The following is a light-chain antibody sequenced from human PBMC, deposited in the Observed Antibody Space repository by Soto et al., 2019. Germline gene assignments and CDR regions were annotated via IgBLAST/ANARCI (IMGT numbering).Light chain of an antibody. J-gene: IGKJ2*01. CDR1: QSIDNW. CDR2: KAS. CDR3: QQYNHPYT. Sequence: DIQMTQSPSTLSASVGDRVTITCRASQSIDNWVAWYQQKPGNAPKLLIYKASNLESGVPSRFSGSGSGTEFTLTISSLQPEDFATYYCQQYNHPYTFAQGTKVDIK. V-gene: IGKV1-5*03.